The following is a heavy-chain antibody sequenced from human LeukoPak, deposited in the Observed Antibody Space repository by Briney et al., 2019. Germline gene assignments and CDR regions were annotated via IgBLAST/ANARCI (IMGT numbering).Heavy chain of an antibody. CDR2: IRMDGGEQ. CDR1: GFTFSSYW. Sequence: AGGSLRLSCAASGFTFSSYWMTWVRQTPGKGLEWVANIRMDGGEQYYMDSVEGRFTISRDNAKNSLYLQMYSLRPEDTAVYYCARDKGHNSAYWGRGTLVTVSS. CDR3: ARDKGHNSAY. J-gene: IGHJ4*02. V-gene: IGHV3-7*01. D-gene: IGHD5-24*01.